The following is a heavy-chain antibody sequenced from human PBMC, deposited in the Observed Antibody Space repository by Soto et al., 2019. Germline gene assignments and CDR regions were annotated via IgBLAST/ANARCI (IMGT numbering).Heavy chain of an antibody. CDR2: IYYSGST. CDR3: ARGRVGDDSNYYSPLYYYYMDV. V-gene: IGHV4-59*01. Sequence: SETLSLTCTVSGGSISSYYWSWIRQPPGKGLEWIGYIYYSGSTNYNPSLKSRVTISVDTSKNQFSLKLSSVTAADTAVYYCARGRVGDDSNYYSPLYYYYMDVWGKGTTVTVSS. D-gene: IGHD4-4*01. J-gene: IGHJ6*03. CDR1: GGSISSYY.